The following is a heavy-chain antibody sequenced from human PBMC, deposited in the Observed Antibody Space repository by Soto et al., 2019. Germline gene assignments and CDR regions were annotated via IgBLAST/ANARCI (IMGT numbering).Heavy chain of an antibody. D-gene: IGHD4-17*01. J-gene: IGHJ5*02. CDR2: ISSRGSVI. CDR1: GFSFSDYY. Sequence: QVRLVESGGGLVKPGGSLRLSCAASGFSFSDYYMSWIHQAPGKGPEWVSYISSRGSVIWYADSVKGRFTISRDIAKKTLYLQMSSLRAEDTAVYYCARDPLHAVTSWGFWFDPWGQGTQVTVSP. CDR3: ARDPLHAVTSWGFWFDP. V-gene: IGHV3-11*01.